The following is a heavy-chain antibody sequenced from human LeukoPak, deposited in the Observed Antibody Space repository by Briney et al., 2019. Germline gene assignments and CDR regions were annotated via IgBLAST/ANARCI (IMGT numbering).Heavy chain of an antibody. CDR3: ARAEFGEFQFDP. CDR2: INPNSGGT. D-gene: IGHD3-10*01. CDR1: GYTFTGYY. V-gene: IGHV1-2*02. Sequence: ASVKVSCKASGYTFTGYYMHWVRQAPGQGLGWMGWINPNSGGTNYAQKFQGRVTMTRDTSISTAYMELSRLRSDDTAVYYCARAEFGEFQFDPWGQGTLVTVSS. J-gene: IGHJ5*02.